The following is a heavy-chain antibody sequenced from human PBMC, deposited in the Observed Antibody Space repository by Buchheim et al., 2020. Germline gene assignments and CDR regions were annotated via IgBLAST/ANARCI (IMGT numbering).Heavy chain of an antibody. CDR1: GASSSSGY. V-gene: IGHV4-59*01. CDR3: ARGVLRYYYYGFDV. Sequence: QVQLQESGPGLVKPSEPLSLTCIVSGASSSSGYWSWIRQPPGKGLEWIGYIYNSGSTNYNPSLKSRVTISTDTSKNPLSLRLASVTAADTAVYFCARGVLRYYYYGFDVWGQGTT. CDR2: IYNSGST. D-gene: IGHD3-16*01. J-gene: IGHJ6*02.